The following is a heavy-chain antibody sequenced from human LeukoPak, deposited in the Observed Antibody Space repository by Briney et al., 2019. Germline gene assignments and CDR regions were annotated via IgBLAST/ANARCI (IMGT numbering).Heavy chain of an antibody. V-gene: IGHV4-61*02. J-gene: IGHJ3*02. CDR3: ARIPYCSSTSCYSRTDAFDI. CDR1: GGSISSGSYY. Sequence: SQTLSLTCTVSGGSISSGSYYWSWIRQPAGKGREWIGRIYTSGSTNYNPSLKSRVTISVDTSKNQFSLKLSSVTAADTAVYYCARIPYCSSTSCYSRTDAFDIWGQGTMVTVSS. CDR2: IYTSGST. D-gene: IGHD2-2*02.